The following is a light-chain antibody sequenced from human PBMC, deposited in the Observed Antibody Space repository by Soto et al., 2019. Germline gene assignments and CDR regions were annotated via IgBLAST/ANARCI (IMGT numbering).Light chain of an antibody. CDR1: QSFDNY. V-gene: IGKV3-11*01. J-gene: IGKJ3*01. Sequence: EIVLTQSPATLSLSPGERATLSCRASQSFDNYLAWYQQKPGQAPRLLIYDVSNRATGTPARFSGSGSGTDFTLSISSLEPEDFAVYYCQQRSNRPRFTFGPGTKVDIX. CDR2: DVS. CDR3: QQRSNRPRFT.